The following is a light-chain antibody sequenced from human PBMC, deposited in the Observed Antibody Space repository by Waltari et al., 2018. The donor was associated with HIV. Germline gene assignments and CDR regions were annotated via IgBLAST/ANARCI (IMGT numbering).Light chain of an antibody. V-gene: IGKV3-11*01. J-gene: IGKJ2*01. CDR1: QSVSRY. Sequence: EIVLTQSPATLSLSPGERATLSCRASQSVSRYLAWYQQKPGQSPRLLIYDASNRATGIPARCSGSGSGTDFTLTISSLEPEDFAVYYCQHRNHWPPEYTFGQGTKLEIK. CDR3: QHRNHWPPEYT. CDR2: DAS.